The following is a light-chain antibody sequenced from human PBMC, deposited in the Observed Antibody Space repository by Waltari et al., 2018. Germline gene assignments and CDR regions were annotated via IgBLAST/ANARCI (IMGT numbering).Light chain of an antibody. V-gene: IGLV2-23*02. CDR1: SSDVRRYNL. CDR2: EVN. J-gene: IGLJ2*01. CDR3: CSYAGSPTFVI. Sequence: QSALTQPASVSGSPGQSTTLSCTGTSSDVRRYNLVSWYQQRPGKAPHLMIYEVNKRPSGVSNRFSGSKSGNTASLTISGLQAEDEADYYCCSYAGSPTFVIFGGGSKLTVL.